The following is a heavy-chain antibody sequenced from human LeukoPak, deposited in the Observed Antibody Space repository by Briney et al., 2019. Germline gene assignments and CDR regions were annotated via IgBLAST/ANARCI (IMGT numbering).Heavy chain of an antibody. CDR1: GFSFASYE. CDR3: ARGHSSGNYYDAFDL. J-gene: IGHJ3*01. CDR2: ISSDGRVG. D-gene: IGHD3-22*01. V-gene: IGHV3-48*03. Sequence: GGSLRLSCAASGFSFASYEMNWVRQAPGKGLEWVSHISSDGRVGRYLDSVRGRFTMSRDNAKDLLFLQMNGLRGEDTAVYYCARGHSSGNYYDAFDLWGQGTMVIVSS.